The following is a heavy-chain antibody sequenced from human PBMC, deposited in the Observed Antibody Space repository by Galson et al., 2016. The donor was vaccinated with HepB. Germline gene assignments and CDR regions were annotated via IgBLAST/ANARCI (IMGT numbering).Heavy chain of an antibody. CDR1: GFTFSRYA. J-gene: IGHJ4*02. V-gene: IGHV3-74*01. Sequence: SLRLSCAASGFTFSRYAVHWVRQVPGKGLVWVSRIRGDGAITYYADSVEGRFTISRDNAKNTLYLQMNNLGAEDTAVYYCTISDYGDYWGQGTLVTVSS. CDR3: TISDYGDY. CDR2: IRGDGAIT.